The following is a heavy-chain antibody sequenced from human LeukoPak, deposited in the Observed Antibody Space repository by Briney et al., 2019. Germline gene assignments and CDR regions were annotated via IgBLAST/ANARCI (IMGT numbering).Heavy chain of an antibody. V-gene: IGHV1-2*06. Sequence: GASVKVSCKASGYTFTGYYMHWVRQAPGQGLEWMGRINPNSGGTNYAQKFQGRVTITRDTSASAAYMELSSLRSEDTAVYYCARDMWFFDYWGQGTLVTVSS. CDR1: GYTFTGYY. J-gene: IGHJ4*02. D-gene: IGHD2-21*01. CDR2: INPNSGGT. CDR3: ARDMWFFDY.